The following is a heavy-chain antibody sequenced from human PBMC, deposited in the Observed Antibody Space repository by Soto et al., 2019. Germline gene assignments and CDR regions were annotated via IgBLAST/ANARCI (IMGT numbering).Heavy chain of an antibody. V-gene: IGHV3-11*04. CDR1: GFSFSDSY. Sequence: QVQLVESGGGLVKPGGSLRLSCAASGFSFSDSYMSWVRQAPGKGLEWVAYISPGGDRIYYAESLKGRITISRDNARNSLSLQMNILSDEDTAVYYCTKSADSAGWGVDFWGQGTLVTVSS. D-gene: IGHD6-19*01. CDR2: ISPGGDRI. J-gene: IGHJ4*02. CDR3: TKSADSAGWGVDF.